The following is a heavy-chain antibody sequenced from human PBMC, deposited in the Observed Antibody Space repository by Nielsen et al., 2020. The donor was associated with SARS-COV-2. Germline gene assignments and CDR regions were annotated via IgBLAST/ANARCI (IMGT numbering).Heavy chain of an antibody. V-gene: IGHV3-33*01. CDR1: GFTFSSYG. CDR3: ARESPPVKTTVVALDY. CDR2: IWYDGSNK. Sequence: GESLKISCAASGFTFSSYGMHWVRQAPGKGLEWVAVIWYDGSNKYYADSVKGRFTISRDNSKNTLYLQMNSLRAEDTAVYYCARESPPVKTTVVALDYWGQGTLVTVSS. J-gene: IGHJ4*02. D-gene: IGHD4-23*01.